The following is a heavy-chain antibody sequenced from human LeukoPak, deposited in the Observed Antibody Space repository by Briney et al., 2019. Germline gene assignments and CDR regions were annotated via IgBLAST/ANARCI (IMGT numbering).Heavy chain of an antibody. J-gene: IGHJ4*02. CDR1: GYTFTSYG. CDR2: ISAYNGNT. V-gene: IGHV1-18*01. Sequence: ASVKVSCKASGYTFTSYGISWVRQAPGQGLEWMGWISAYNGNTNYAQKLQGRVTMTTDTSTSTAYMELRSLGSDDTAVYYCARDRSSSWYYYDSSGSVFDYWGQGTLVTVSS. D-gene: IGHD3-22*01. CDR3: ARDRSSSWYYYDSSGSVFDY.